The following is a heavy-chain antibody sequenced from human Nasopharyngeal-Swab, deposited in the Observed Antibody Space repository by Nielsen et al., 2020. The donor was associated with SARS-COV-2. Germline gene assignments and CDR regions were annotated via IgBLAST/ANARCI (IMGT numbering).Heavy chain of an antibody. J-gene: IGHJ6*02. Sequence: SETLSLTCSVSDGSMNSYYWNWIRQSPGKGLEWIGHIYYSGSTTYNPSLKDRVTISVDTSRNQFSLKLSSVTAADTAVYYCARHGADCTNGVCQTYFYFRMDVWGQGTTVSVSS. CDR1: DGSMNSYY. CDR3: ARHGADCTNGVCQTYFYFRMDV. CDR2: IYYSGST. D-gene: IGHD2-8*01. V-gene: IGHV4-59*08.